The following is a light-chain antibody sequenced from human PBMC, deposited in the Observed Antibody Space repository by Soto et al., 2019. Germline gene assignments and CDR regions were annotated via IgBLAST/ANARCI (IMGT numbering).Light chain of an antibody. CDR1: QSVRGY. CDR2: DAS. J-gene: IGKJ1*01. V-gene: IGKV3D-15*01. CDR3: QQYNNWPRT. Sequence: EIVLTQSPSTLSFSPCERSTLSFMASQSVRGYLALYQQKPGQAPRLLIFDASFRVTGLPARFSGSGSGTEFTLTISSLQSEDFAVYYCQQYNNWPRTFGQGTKVDI.